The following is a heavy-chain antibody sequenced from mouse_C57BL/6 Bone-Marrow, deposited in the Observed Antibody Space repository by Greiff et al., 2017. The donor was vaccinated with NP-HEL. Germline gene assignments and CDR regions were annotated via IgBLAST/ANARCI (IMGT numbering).Heavy chain of an antibody. V-gene: IGHV1-64*01. D-gene: IGHD2-4*01. Sequence: QVQLQQPGAELVKPGASVKLSCKASGYTFTSYWMHWVKQRPGQGLEWIGMIHPNSGSTNYNEKFKSKATLTVDKSSSTAYMQLSRLTSEDSAVYYCARLRDYDAGYWYFDVWGTGTTVTVSS. J-gene: IGHJ1*03. CDR3: ARLRDYDAGYWYFDV. CDR2: IHPNSGST. CDR1: GYTFTSYW.